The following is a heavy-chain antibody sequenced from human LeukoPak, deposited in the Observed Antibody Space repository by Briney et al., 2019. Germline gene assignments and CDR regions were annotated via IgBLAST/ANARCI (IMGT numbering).Heavy chain of an antibody. D-gene: IGHD1-26*01. CDR2: IYTSGST. CDR1: GGSIGSYY. Sequence: PSETLSLTCTVSGGSIGSYYWSWIRQPAGKGLEWIGRIYTSGSTNYNTSHKSRVTMSVDTSKNQFSLKLSSVTAADTAVYYCARDRAGIVGAPLFDYWGQGTLVTVSS. CDR3: ARDRAGIVGAPLFDY. J-gene: IGHJ4*02. V-gene: IGHV4-4*07.